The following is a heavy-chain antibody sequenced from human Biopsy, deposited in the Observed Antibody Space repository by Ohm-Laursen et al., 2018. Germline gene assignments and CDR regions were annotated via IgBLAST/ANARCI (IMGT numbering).Heavy chain of an antibody. D-gene: IGHD1-26*01. J-gene: IGHJ4*03. CDR3: AKWETTLGRRLDF. CDR1: GYTFTSHD. V-gene: IGHV1-8*01. CDR2: MSPNTGNT. Sequence: ASVKVSCKPSGYTFTSHDINWVRQATGQGLEWMGWMSPNTGNTVYAQRFQDRVTMTSDTSTGTAYMELTSLTSDHTGVNFCAKWETTLGRRLDFWGQGTPVAVSS.